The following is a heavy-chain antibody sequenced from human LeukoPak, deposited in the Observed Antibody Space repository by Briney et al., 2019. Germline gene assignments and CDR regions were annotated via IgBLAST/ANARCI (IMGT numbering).Heavy chain of an antibody. CDR2: INRSGST. J-gene: IGHJ4*02. D-gene: IGHD6-13*01. CDR3: ARRDSSSWYPSFDY. CDR1: GGSFSGYY. V-gene: IGHV4-34*01. Sequence: SETLSLTCAVYGGSFSGYYWSWIRQPPGKGLEWIGEINRSGSTNYNPSLKSRVTISVDTSKNQFSLKLSSVTAADTAVYYCARRDSSSWYPSFDYWGQGTLVTVSS.